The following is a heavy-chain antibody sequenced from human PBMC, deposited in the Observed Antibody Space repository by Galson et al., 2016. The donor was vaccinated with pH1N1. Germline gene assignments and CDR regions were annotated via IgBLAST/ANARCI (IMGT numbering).Heavy chain of an antibody. CDR3: ARAAGDTRGWCWIDF. D-gene: IGHD6-19*01. J-gene: IGHJ4*02. CDR2: IYTSGST. V-gene: IGHV4-4*07. Sequence: GRIYTSGSTNYNPSLKSRVTMSVDTSKNQFSLKLSSVTAADTAVYYCARAAGDTRGWCWIDFWGQGTLVTVSS.